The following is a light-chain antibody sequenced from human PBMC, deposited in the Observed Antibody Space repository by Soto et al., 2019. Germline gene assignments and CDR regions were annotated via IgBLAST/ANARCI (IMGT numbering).Light chain of an antibody. V-gene: IGKV1-5*01. CDR3: QHYNNYPNS. Sequence: DIQMTQSPSTLSASVGDRVTITCRASQSISSWLAWYQQKPGKAPKLLIYDASSLESGVPSRFSGSGSGTEFTLTISSLQPDDFATYYCQHYNNYPNSFGQGTKLEIK. CDR1: QSISSW. J-gene: IGKJ2*01. CDR2: DAS.